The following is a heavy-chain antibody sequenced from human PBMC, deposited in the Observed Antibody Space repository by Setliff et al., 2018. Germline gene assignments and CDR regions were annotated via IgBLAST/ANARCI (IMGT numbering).Heavy chain of an antibody. CDR1: GYTFTSYD. D-gene: IGHD2-2*02. CDR2: MNPNSGGT. Sequence: GASVKVSCKASGYTFTSYDINWVRQATGQGLEWMGWMNPNSGGTNYAQKFQGWVTMTRDTSISTAYMELSSLRSEDTAVYYCARDSRGLVPAAIEGSYYYYGMDVWGQGTTVTVSS. CDR3: ARDSRGLVPAAIEGSYYYYGMDV. V-gene: IGHV1-2*04. J-gene: IGHJ6*02.